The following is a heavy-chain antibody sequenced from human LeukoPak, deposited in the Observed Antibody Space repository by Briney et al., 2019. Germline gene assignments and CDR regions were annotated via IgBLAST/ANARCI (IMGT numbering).Heavy chain of an antibody. CDR2: ISGSGITT. CDR1: GFTFSTYA. Sequence: GGSLRLSCAASGFTFSTYAMSWVRQAPGKGLEWVSSISGSGITTYYVDSVKGRFAISRDNSKNTLYLQMNSLRAEDTAEYYCAKGAASGWYGEYWGQGTLVTVSS. D-gene: IGHD6-19*01. J-gene: IGHJ4*02. CDR3: AKGAASGWYGEY. V-gene: IGHV3-23*01.